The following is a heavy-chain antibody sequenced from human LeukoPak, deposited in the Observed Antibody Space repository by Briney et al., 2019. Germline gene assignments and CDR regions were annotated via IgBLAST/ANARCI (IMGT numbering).Heavy chain of an antibody. Sequence: GGSLRLSCAASGLTFSSNAMSWVRQAPGKGLEWVSTISGSGGTTYYADSVKGRFTISRDNSKNTLYLQMDSLRAEDTAVYYCAKGGSGWYKYDCWGQGTLVSVSS. CDR2: ISGSGGTT. V-gene: IGHV3-23*01. D-gene: IGHD6-19*01. CDR1: GLTFSSNA. CDR3: AKGGSGWYKYDC. J-gene: IGHJ4*02.